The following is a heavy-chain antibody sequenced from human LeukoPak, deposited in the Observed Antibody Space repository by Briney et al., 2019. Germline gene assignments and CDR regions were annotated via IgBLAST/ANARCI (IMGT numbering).Heavy chain of an antibody. Sequence: ASVEVSCKASGYTFTGYYMHWVRQAPGQGLEWMGWINPNSGGTNYAQKFQGRVTMTRDTSISTAYMELSRLRSDDTAVYYCARDGYSGSYPTYWGQGTLVTVSS. D-gene: IGHD1-26*01. CDR3: ARDGYSGSYPTY. CDR2: INPNSGGT. V-gene: IGHV1-2*02. CDR1: GYTFTGYY. J-gene: IGHJ4*02.